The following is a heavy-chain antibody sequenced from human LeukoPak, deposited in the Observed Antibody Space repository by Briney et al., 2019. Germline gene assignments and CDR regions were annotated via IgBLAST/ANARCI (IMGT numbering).Heavy chain of an antibody. Sequence: GGSLRLSCAASGFSFNTYAMSWVRQAPGKGLEWVSAISNTGGSTYYADSVKGRFTISRDKSKNTLSLQMNSLRAEDTAVYYCAQQVGYCSSGSCYFTYWGQGTLVTVPS. J-gene: IGHJ1*01. CDR3: AQQVGYCSSGSCYFTY. CDR1: GFSFNTYA. V-gene: IGHV3-23*01. D-gene: IGHD2-15*01. CDR2: ISNTGGST.